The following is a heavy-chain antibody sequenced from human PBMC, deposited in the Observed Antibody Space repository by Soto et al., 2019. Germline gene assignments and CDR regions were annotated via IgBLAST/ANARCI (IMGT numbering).Heavy chain of an antibody. CDR3: ARDSYCSSTSCERTDYYYGMDV. CDR2: IIPIFGTA. J-gene: IGHJ6*02. Sequence: ASVKVSCKASGGTFSSYAISWVRQAPGQGLEWMGGIIPIFGTANYAQKFQGRVTITADESTSTAYMELSSLRSEDTAVYYCARDSYCSSTSCERTDYYYGMDVWGQGTTVTVSS. D-gene: IGHD2-2*01. V-gene: IGHV1-69*13. CDR1: GGTFSSYA.